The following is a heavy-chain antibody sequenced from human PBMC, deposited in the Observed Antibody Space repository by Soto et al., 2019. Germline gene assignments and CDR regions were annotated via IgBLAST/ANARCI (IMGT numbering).Heavy chain of an antibody. CDR1: GFTFSSYS. V-gene: IGHV3-21*01. CDR2: ISSSSSYI. CDR3: ARELDPKVRGGLF. J-gene: IGHJ4*02. Sequence: EVQLVESGGGLVKPGGSLRLSCAASGFTFSSYSMNWVRQAPGKGLEWVSSISSSSSYIYYADSVKGRFTISRDNAKNSLYLQMNSLRAEDTAVYYCARELDPKVRGGLFWGQGTLVTVSS. D-gene: IGHD3-10*01.